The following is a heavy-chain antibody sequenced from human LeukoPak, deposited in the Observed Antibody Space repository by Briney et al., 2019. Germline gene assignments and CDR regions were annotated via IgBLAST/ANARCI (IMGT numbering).Heavy chain of an antibody. Sequence: SETLSLTCTVSGGSISSYYWSWIRQPAGKGLEWIGRIYTSGSTNYNPSLKSRVTMSVDTSKNQFSLKVNSVTAADTAVLYCAGHNWNDLQFDYWGQGTLVTVSS. J-gene: IGHJ4*02. V-gene: IGHV4-4*07. D-gene: IGHD1-20*01. CDR3: AGHNWNDLQFDY. CDR1: GGSISSYY. CDR2: IYTSGST.